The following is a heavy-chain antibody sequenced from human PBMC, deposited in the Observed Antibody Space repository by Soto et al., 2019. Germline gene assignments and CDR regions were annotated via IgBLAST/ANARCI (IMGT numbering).Heavy chain of an antibody. CDR1: GFTFDDYA. CDR2: ISWNSGRI. D-gene: IGHD3-16*01. J-gene: IGHJ6*02. CDR3: TKGRLWGGDGYNSYYYNAMHV. Sequence: EMQLVESGGGLVQPGMSLRLSCAASGFTFDDYAMYWVRQVPGKGLEWVSGISWNSGRIGYADSVKGRFTISRDNAKNSLYLQMNSLRPEDTALYSCTKGRLWGGDGYNSYYYNAMHVWGQGTTVTVSS. V-gene: IGHV3-9*01.